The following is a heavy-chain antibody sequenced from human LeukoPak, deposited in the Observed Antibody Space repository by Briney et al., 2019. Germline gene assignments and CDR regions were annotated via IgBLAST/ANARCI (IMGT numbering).Heavy chain of an antibody. J-gene: IGHJ4*02. D-gene: IGHD3-9*01. CDR1: GGSISSYY. Sequence: SETLSLTCTVSGGSISSYYWSWIRQPAGKGLEWIGRIYISGSTNYNPSLKSRVTMSVDTSKNQFSLKLSSVTAADTAVYYCARDGFDDILTGYYNGIDYWGQGTLVTVSS. CDR3: ARDGFDDILTGYYNGIDY. V-gene: IGHV4-4*07. CDR2: IYISGST.